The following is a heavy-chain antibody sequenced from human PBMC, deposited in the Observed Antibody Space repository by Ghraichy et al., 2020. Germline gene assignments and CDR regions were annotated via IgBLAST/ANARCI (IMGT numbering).Heavy chain of an antibody. V-gene: IGHV4-39*07. J-gene: IGHJ4*02. CDR1: SGSVSMTSYY. Sequence: SETLSLTCTVSSGSVSMTSYYWAWIRQPPGKGLEWIGSIYHSGSTYYNPSLKSRVTMSIDTSKKQFSLKLSSVTAADTAVYYCARDPHDYWGQGTLVTVSS. CDR2: IYHSGST. CDR3: ARDPHDY.